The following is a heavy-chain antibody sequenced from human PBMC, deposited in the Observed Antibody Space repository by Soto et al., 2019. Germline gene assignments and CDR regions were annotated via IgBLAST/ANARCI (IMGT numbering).Heavy chain of an antibody. D-gene: IGHD3-16*01. J-gene: IGHJ5*02. CDR1: GGSFSGYY. Sequence: SETLSLTCAVYGGSFSGYYWSWIRQPPGKGLEWIGEINHSGSTNYNPSLKSRVTISVDTSKNQFSLKLSSVTAADTAVYYCARIRYQLPSSVLWLDPWGQGTPVTVSS. CDR2: INHSGST. V-gene: IGHV4-34*01. CDR3: ARIRYQLPSSVLWLDP.